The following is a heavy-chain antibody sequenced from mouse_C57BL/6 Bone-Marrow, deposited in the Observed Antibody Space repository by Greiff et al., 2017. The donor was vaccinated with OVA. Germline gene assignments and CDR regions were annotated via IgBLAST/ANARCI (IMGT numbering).Heavy chain of an antibody. CDR2: IWSGGST. V-gene: IGHV2-2*01. J-gene: IGHJ3*01. D-gene: IGHD4-1*01. CDR3: AISNWEGFAY. Sequence: VKLMESGPGLVQPSQSLSITCTVSGFSLTSYGVHWVRQSPGKGLEWLGVIWSGGSTDYNAAFISRLSISKDNSKSQVFFKMNSLQADDTAIYYCAISNWEGFAYWGQGTLVTVSA. CDR1: GFSLTSYG.